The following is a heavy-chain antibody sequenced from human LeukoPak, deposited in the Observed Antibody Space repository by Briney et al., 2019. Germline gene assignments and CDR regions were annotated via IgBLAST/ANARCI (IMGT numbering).Heavy chain of an antibody. J-gene: IGHJ4*02. CDR2: INPNSGGT. Sequence: ASVKVSCKASGYTFTSYGISWVRQAPGQGLEWMGWINPNSGGTNYAQKFQGRVTMTRDTSISTAYMELSRLRSDDTAVYYCARDGSSFDYWGQGTLVTVSS. CDR1: GYTFTSYG. D-gene: IGHD1-26*01. V-gene: IGHV1-2*02. CDR3: ARDGSSFDY.